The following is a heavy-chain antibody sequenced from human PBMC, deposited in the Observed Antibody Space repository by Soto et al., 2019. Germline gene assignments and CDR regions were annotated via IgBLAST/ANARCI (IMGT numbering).Heavy chain of an antibody. V-gene: IGHV1-8*01. D-gene: IGHD6-13*01. CDR2: MNPHSGNT. CDR3: AGIHLHSTRNGMDV. Sequence: QAQLVQSGAEVKKPGASVKVSCKASAYTFTNYDFNWVRQAPGQGLEWMGWMNPHSGNTGYAQKFQGRLTMTRNSSISTAYMELSSLTSEDTAVYYCAGIHLHSTRNGMDVWGQGSTVTVSS. J-gene: IGHJ6*02. CDR1: AYTFTNYD.